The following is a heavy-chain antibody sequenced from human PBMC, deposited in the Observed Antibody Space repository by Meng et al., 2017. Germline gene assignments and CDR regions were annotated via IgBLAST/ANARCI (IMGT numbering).Heavy chain of an antibody. J-gene: IGHJ4*02. V-gene: IGHV3-20*03. D-gene: IGHD3-22*01. Sequence: ESLKISSAASGFTFDDYGMSCVRQAAGTRLECVSGINWNGSSTGYADTEKGRSTISRDNAKNTLYLQMNSLRAEDTALYYCARGGGYYDSSGYNLYWGQRTLVTVSS. CDR2: INWNGSST. CDR1: GFTFDDYG. CDR3: ARGGGYYDSSGYNLY.